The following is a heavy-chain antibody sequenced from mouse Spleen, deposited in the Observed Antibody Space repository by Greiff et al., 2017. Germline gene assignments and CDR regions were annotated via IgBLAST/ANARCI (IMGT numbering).Heavy chain of an antibody. Sequence: QVHVKQSGAELVRPGASVKLSCKASGYTFTDYYINWVKQRPGQGLEWIARIYPGSGNTYYNEKFKGKATLTAEKSSSTAYMQLSSLTSEDSAVYFCARCTVAYYFDYWGQGTTLTVSS. CDR1: GYTFTDYY. D-gene: IGHD1-1*01. J-gene: IGHJ2*01. V-gene: IGHV1-76*01. CDR2: IYPGSGNT. CDR3: ARCTVAYYFDY.